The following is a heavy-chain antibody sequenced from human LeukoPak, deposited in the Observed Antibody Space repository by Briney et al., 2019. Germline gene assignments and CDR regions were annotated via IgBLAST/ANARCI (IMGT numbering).Heavy chain of an antibody. CDR1: GFTFRSYW. V-gene: IGHV3-30*02. D-gene: IGHD6-19*01. J-gene: IGHJ4*02. Sequence: PGGSLRLSCAASGFTFRSYWMHWVRQAPGKGLEWVAFIRYDGSNNYYADSVKGRFTISRDNSKNTVYLQMNSLRAEDTAVYSCAKDQWLVLDYWGQGTLVTVSS. CDR2: IRYDGSNN. CDR3: AKDQWLVLDY.